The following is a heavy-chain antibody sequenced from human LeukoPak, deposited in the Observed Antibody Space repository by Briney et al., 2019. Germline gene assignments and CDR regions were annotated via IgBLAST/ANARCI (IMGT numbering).Heavy chain of an antibody. Sequence: GGSLRLSCAASGFSFSDYYMTWIRQAPGKGLEWVSYISGGSGYTNYADPVKGRFTISRDNAKNSLYLQMNSLRAEDTAVYYCSIARAITGTTSFDYWGQGTLVTVSS. CDR3: SIARAITGTTSFDY. J-gene: IGHJ4*02. D-gene: IGHD1-7*01. CDR2: ISGGSGYT. CDR1: GFSFSDYY. V-gene: IGHV3-11*06.